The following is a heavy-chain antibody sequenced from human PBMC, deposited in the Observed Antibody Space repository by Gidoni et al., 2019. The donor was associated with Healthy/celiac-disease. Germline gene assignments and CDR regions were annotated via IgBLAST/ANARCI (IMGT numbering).Heavy chain of an antibody. CDR1: GFTFSSYA. J-gene: IGHJ4*02. D-gene: IGHD5-12*01. CDR2: ISGSGGST. Sequence: EVQLLESGGGLVQPGGSLRLSCAASGFTFSSYAMSWVRQAPGKVLEWVSAISGSGGSTYYAGSVKGRFTISRDNSKNTLYLQMNSLRAEDTAVYYCAKDPSPPRDGGYVDWGQGTLVTVSS. CDR3: AKDPSPPRDGGYVD. V-gene: IGHV3-23*01.